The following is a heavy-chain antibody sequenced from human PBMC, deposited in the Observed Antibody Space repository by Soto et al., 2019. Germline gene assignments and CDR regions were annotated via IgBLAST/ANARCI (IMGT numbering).Heavy chain of an antibody. CDR3: ARHVGRGYNYYYYYLDV. D-gene: IGHD3-22*01. CDR1: GYSFTSYW. CDR2: IYPGDSDT. V-gene: IGHV5-51*01. J-gene: IGHJ6*03. Sequence: PGESLKISCKGSGYSFTSYWIGWVRQMPGEGLEWMGIIYPGDSDTRYSPSFQGQVTISADKSIRTAYLQWSSLKASDTAIFYCARHVGRGYNYYYYYLDVWGKGTTVTVSS.